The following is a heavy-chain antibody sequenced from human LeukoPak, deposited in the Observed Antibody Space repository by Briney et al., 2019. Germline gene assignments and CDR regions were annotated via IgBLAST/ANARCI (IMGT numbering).Heavy chain of an antibody. Sequence: ASVKVSCKASGYTFTSYGISWVRQAPGQGLEWMGWISAYNGNTNYAQKLQGRVTMTTDTSTSTAYMELRSLSSDDTAVSYCARGSAKNRPTAYYYGMDVWGKGTTVTVSS. CDR1: GYTFTSYG. CDR3: ARGSAKNRPTAYYYGMDV. J-gene: IGHJ6*04. CDR2: ISAYNGNT. V-gene: IGHV1-18*04. D-gene: IGHD1-14*01.